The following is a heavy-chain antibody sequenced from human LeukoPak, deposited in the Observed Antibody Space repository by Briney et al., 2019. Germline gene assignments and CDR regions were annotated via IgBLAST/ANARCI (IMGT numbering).Heavy chain of an antibody. D-gene: IGHD1-26*01. CDR3: ARQVYRSYAAYQFDY. J-gene: IGHJ4*02. Sequence: SETLSLTCTVSGGSISSSSYYWGWIRQPPGKGLEWIGTVFYSGSTYYHPSLQSRVAISVDMSMHQVSLKLSSVTAADTAIYYCARQVYRSYAAYQFDYWGQGTLVTVSS. CDR2: VFYSGST. V-gene: IGHV4-39*01. CDR1: GGSISSSSYY.